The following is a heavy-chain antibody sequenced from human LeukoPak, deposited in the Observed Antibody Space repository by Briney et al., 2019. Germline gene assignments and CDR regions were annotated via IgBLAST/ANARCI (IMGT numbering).Heavy chain of an antibody. J-gene: IGHJ3*02. Sequence: GGSLRLSCAASGFTFSSYSMNWVRQAPGKGLEWVSSISSSSSYIYYADSVKGRFTISRDNAKNSLYLQMNSLRAEDTAVYYCAKAVYGFDAFDIWGQGTMVTVSS. CDR1: GFTFSSYS. D-gene: IGHD4-17*01. CDR2: ISSSSSYI. V-gene: IGHV3-21*01. CDR3: AKAVYGFDAFDI.